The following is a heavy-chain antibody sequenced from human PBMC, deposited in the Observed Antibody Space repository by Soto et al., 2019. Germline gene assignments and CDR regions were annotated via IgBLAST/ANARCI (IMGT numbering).Heavy chain of an antibody. CDR1: GYTFTGYY. V-gene: IGHV1-2*02. CDR3: ARSGMQLTGGAFDI. CDR2: INPNSGGT. J-gene: IGHJ3*02. D-gene: IGHD6-6*01. Sequence: EASVKVSCKASGYTFTGYYMHWVRQAPGQGLEWMGWINPNSGGTNYAQKFQGRVTMTRDTSISTAYMELSRLRSDDTAVYYCARSGMQLTGGAFDIWGQGTMVTVSS.